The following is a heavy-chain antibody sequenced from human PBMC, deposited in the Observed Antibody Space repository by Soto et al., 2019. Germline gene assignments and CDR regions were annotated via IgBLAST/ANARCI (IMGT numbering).Heavy chain of an antibody. CDR3: HGYGY. J-gene: IGHJ4*02. CDR1: GFTVSSSNY. Sequence: EVHLVESGGGLIQPGGSLRLSCVVSGFTVSSSNYMSWVRQAPGKGLEWVSVIYTGGTTYYADSVKGRFTISRDNSKNTLYLQMNSRIAEETAVYYCHGYGYWGQGTLVTVAS. D-gene: IGHD5-12*01. CDR2: IYTGGTT. V-gene: IGHV3-53*01.